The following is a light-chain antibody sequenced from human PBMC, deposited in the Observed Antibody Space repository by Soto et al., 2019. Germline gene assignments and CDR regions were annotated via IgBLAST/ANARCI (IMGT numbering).Light chain of an antibody. CDR3: QQSYTAVFT. CDR2: GAS. V-gene: IGKV1-39*01. Sequence: DIQMTQSPSSLSASVGDRVTITCRASQNIGNYLNWYQQKPGKVPNLLIYGASSLQSGVPSRFSGSGSETDFTLTINNLQPEDVATYYCQQSYTAVFTFGPGTKVDIK. CDR1: QNIGNY. J-gene: IGKJ3*01.